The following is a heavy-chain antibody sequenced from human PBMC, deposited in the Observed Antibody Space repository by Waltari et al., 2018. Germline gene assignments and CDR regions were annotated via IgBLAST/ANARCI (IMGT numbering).Heavy chain of an antibody. CDR2: ISYSGST. V-gene: IGHV4-39*01. CDR3: ARLSYHIVTGYGWFDP. D-gene: IGHD3-9*01. CDR1: GGSISSESYY. J-gene: IGHJ5*02. Sequence: QLQLQESGPGLVKPSETLSLTCTVSGGSISSESYYWGWIRQPPGKGLEWIGFISYSGSTYYNPSLKRRVTISVDTSKNQFSLKLSSVTAADTAVYYCARLSYHIVTGYGWFDPWGLGTLVTVSS.